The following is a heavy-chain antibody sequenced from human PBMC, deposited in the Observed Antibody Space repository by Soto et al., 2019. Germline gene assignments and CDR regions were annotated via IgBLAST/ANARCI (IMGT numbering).Heavy chain of an antibody. D-gene: IGHD2-15*01. CDR1: GYTFMNYA. CDR2: ISPSTGNT. J-gene: IGHJ2*01. Sequence: QVQLVQSGAEVKEPGASVKLSCQASGYTFMNYAISWVRQAPGPGLEWMGWISPSTGNTDQAQNFQGRVTMTLDTSTNTANMELRTLRSDDSAVYYCARCYCSVGSCYTCWHFDLWGRGTLVTVSS. V-gene: IGHV1-18*01. CDR3: ARCYCSVGSCYTCWHFDL.